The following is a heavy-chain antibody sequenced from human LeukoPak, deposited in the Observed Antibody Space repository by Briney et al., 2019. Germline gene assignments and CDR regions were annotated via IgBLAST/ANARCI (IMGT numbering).Heavy chain of an antibody. CDR1: GFTFSNAW. CDR2: IKSKTDGGTT. D-gene: IGHD3-3*01. J-gene: IGHJ4*02. CDR3: TTDTLRFLEWLLPNQQNDY. Sequence: GGSLRLSCAASGFTFSNAWMRWVRQAPGKGLEWVGLIKSKTDGGTTYYAAPVKGRFTISRDDSKNTLYLQMNSLKTEDTAVYYCTTDTLRFLEWLLPNQQNDYWGQGTLVTVSS. V-gene: IGHV3-15*01.